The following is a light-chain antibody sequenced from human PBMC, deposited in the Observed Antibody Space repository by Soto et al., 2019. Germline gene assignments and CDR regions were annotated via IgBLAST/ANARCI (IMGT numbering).Light chain of an antibody. CDR2: YIS. J-gene: IGKJ2*01. V-gene: IGKV1-9*01. CDR3: QQLYTYPHT. Sequence: IQVTQSPSFLSASVGDRVTITCRTSQGVTNSFAWYQQKSGKAPRLLIYYISSLKSGVPSRFSGSGSGTEFTLTISSLQPADFATYYCQQLYTYPHTFGLGTQLEI. CDR1: QGVTNS.